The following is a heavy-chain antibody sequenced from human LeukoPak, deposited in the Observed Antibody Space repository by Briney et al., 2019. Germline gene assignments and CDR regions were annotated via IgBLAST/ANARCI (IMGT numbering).Heavy chain of an antibody. J-gene: IGHJ5*02. V-gene: IGHV4-39*01. CDR2: IYYSGST. CDR3: ARRDRYCSSTSCYGHRFDP. D-gene: IGHD2-2*01. Sequence: SETLSLTCTVSGGSISSSSYYWGWIRQPPGKGLEWIGSIYYSGSTYFNPSLKSRLTMSVDTSKNQFSLKLSSVTAADTAVHYCARRDRYCSSTSCYGHRFDPWGQGTLVTVSS. CDR1: GGSISSSSYY.